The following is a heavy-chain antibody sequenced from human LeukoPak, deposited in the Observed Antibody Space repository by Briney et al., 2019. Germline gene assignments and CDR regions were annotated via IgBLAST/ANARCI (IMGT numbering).Heavy chain of an antibody. CDR3: ARDDSSGYYLDAFDI. CDR1: GFTFSSYG. V-gene: IGHV3-30*03. J-gene: IGHJ3*02. Sequence: PGRSLRLSCAASGFTFSSYGMHWVRQAPGKGLEWVAVISYDGSNKYYADSVKGRSTISRDNSKNTLYLQMNSLRAEDTAVYYCARDDSSGYYLDAFDIWGQGTMVTVSS. D-gene: IGHD3-22*01. CDR2: ISYDGSNK.